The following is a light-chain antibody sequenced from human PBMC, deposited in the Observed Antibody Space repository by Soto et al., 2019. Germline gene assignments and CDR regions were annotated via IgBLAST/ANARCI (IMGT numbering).Light chain of an antibody. V-gene: IGKV3-20*01. J-gene: IGKJ1*01. CDR2: RGS. CDR3: QDYGTSAPWT. CDR1: QNIRGNE. Sequence: EVVLTQSPGTLSWSAGERATLSCRASQNIRGNELAWYQQKPGQAPRLLIYRGSSRATGIPDRFTGRGSGTEFTLTISRLEPEDFAVYYCQDYGTSAPWTFGQGTKVEIK.